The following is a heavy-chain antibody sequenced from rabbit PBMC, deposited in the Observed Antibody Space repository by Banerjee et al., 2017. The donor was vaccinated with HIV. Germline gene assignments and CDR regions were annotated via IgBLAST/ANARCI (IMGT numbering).Heavy chain of an antibody. J-gene: IGHJ6*01. CDR2: IYGGSTGST. D-gene: IGHD6-1*01. CDR3: ARGGYGWPYYYGMDL. V-gene: IGHV1S40*01. CDR1: GFSFSSSYY. Sequence: QSLEESGGDLVKPGASLTLTCTASGFSFSSSYYMCWVRQAPGKGLEWIGTIYGGSTGSTYYASWAKGRFTISKTSSTTVTLQMTSLTAADTATYFCARGGYGWPYYYGMDLWGQGTLVTVS.